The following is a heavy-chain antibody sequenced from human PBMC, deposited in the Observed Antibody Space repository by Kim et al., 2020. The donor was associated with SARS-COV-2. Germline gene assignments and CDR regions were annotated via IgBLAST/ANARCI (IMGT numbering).Heavy chain of an antibody. D-gene: IGHD3-22*01. J-gene: IGHJ4*02. CDR3: ARGPRGYYDSSGYYYGEYYFDY. CDR2: IWYDGSNK. Sequence: GGSLRLSCAASGFTFSSYGMHWVRQAPGKGLEWVAVIWYDGSNKYYADSVKGRFTISRDNSKNTLYLQMNSLRAEDTAVYYCARGPRGYYDSSGYYYGEYYFDYWGQGTLVTVSS. V-gene: IGHV3-33*01. CDR1: GFTFSSYG.